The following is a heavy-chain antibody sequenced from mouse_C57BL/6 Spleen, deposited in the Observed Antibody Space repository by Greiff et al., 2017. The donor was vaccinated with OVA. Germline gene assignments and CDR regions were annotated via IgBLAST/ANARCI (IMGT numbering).Heavy chain of an antibody. CDR2: ISSGSSTI. CDR1: GFTFSDYG. D-gene: IGHD2-1*01. V-gene: IGHV5-17*01. Sequence: EVKVEESGGGLVKPGGSLKLSCAASGFTFSDYGMHWVRQAPEKGLEWVAYISSGSSTIYYADTVKGRFTISRDNAKNTLFLQMTSLRSEDTAMYYCARSPGNYFYAMDYWGQGTSVTVSS. J-gene: IGHJ4*01. CDR3: ARSPGNYFYAMDY.